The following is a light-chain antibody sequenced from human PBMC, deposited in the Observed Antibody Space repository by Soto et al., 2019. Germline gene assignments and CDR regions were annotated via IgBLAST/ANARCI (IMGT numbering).Light chain of an antibody. V-gene: IGKV3-20*01. CDR1: ESVSSTY. J-gene: IGKJ1*01. CDR3: QQYGSSPQT. Sequence: EIVLTQSPGTLALSPGEGAALSCKASESVSSTYLAWYQQKPGQPPRLLIYGASSRATGIPHRFSGSGSGTDFTLTISRREPEDFAVYYCQQYGSSPQTFGQGTKVEMK. CDR2: GAS.